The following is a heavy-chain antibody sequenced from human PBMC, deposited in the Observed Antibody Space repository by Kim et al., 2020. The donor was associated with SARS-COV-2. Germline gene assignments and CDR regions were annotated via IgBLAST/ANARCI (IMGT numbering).Heavy chain of an antibody. Sequence: SETLSLTCAVYGGSFSGYYWSWIRQPPGKGLEWIGEINHSGSTNYNPSLKSRVTISVDTSKNQFSLKLGSVTAADTAVYYCARVGVRITMVRGVKSLYYFDYWGQGTLVTVSS. CDR3: ARVGVRITMVRGVKSLYYFDY. CDR2: INHSGST. D-gene: IGHD3-10*01. V-gene: IGHV4-34*01. CDR1: GGSFSGYY. J-gene: IGHJ4*02.